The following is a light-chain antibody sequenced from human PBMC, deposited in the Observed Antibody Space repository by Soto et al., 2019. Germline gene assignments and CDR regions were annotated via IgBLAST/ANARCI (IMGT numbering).Light chain of an antibody. J-gene: IGKJ5*01. CDR3: QQYNNWPPIT. Sequence: EIVMTQSPATLSVSPGERATLSCRASQSVSSKLAWYQQKPGQAPRLLIYGASTRATGIPARFSGSGSETEFTLTISSLLSEDFAVYYCQQYNNWPPITFGQGTRLEIK. V-gene: IGKV3-15*01. CDR2: GAS. CDR1: QSVSSK.